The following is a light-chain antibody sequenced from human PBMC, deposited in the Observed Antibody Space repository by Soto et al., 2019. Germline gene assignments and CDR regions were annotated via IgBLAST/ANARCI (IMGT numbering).Light chain of an antibody. CDR2: EVN. CDR3: CSYGGDRV. J-gene: IGLJ2*01. CDR1: ISNVGNYNL. V-gene: IGLV2-23*02. Sequence: QSALTQPGSVSGSPGQSITISCTGTISNVGNYNLVCWYQQHPGKAPKLILYEVNKRPSGVSNRFSGSKSGNTASLTISGLQTEDEADYYCCSYGGDRVFGGGTKLTV.